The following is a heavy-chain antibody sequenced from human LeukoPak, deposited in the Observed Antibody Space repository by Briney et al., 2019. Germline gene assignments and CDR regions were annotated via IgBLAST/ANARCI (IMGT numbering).Heavy chain of an antibody. CDR3: ARNSYGDYIDY. CDR2: IYTSGST. V-gene: IGHV4-61*02. J-gene: IGHJ4*02. Sequence: SETLSLTCTVSGGSISSGSYYWSWIRQPAGKGLEWIGRIYTSGSTNYNPSLKSRVTISVDTSKNQFSLKLSPVTAADTAVYYCARNSYGDYIDYWGQGTLVTVSS. CDR1: GGSISSGSYY. D-gene: IGHD4-17*01.